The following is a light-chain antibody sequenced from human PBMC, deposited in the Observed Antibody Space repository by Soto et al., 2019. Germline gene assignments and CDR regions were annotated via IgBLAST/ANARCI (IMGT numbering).Light chain of an antibody. J-gene: IGKJ1*01. V-gene: IGKV3-15*01. Sequence: ETKMTQSPATLSVSPGERATLSCRASQSVSSDLAWYHQKPGQAPRLLIYGASTRATGIPARFSGSGSGKEFTLTINSLQSEDFAVYYCQQYNNWPRTFGQGTKVDIK. CDR2: GAS. CDR1: QSVSSD. CDR3: QQYNNWPRT.